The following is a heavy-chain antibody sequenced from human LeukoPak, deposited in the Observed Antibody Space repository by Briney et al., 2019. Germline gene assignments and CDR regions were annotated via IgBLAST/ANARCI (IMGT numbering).Heavy chain of an antibody. J-gene: IGHJ4*02. Sequence: GGSLRLSCAASGFTFDDYAMSLVRQAPGKGLEWVSGINWNGGSTVYADSVKGRFTISRDNPKNSLYLQMNSLRAEDTAFYYCAREGMAGRGLFDCWGQGTLVTVSS. V-gene: IGHV3-20*04. CDR3: AREGMAGRGLFDC. CDR1: GFTFDDYA. D-gene: IGHD5-24*01. CDR2: INWNGGST.